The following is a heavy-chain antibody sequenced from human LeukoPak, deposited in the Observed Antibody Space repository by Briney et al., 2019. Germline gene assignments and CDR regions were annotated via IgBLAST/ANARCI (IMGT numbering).Heavy chain of an antibody. J-gene: IGHJ4*02. CDR3: ARGFESGRGY. CDR1: GFTFSSYS. Sequence: GGSLRLSCAASGFTFSSYSMNWVRQAPGKGLEWVSSISSSSSYIYYADPVKGRFTISRDNAKNSLYLQMNSLRAEDTAVYYCARGFESGRGYWGQGTLVTVSS. V-gene: IGHV3-21*01. CDR2: ISSSSSYI. D-gene: IGHD3-10*01.